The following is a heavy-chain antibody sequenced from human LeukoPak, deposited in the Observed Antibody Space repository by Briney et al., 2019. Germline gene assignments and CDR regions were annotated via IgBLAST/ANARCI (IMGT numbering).Heavy chain of an antibody. CDR3: ARGKITFGGVIALAEYFQH. CDR1: GYTFTSYY. D-gene: IGHD3-16*02. CDR2: INPSGGST. J-gene: IGHJ1*01. Sequence: ASVKVSCKASGYTFTSYYMHWVRQAPGQGLEWMGIINPSGGSTSYAQKFQGRVTMTRDTPTSTVYMELSSLRSEDTAVYYCARGKITFGGVIALAEYFQHWGQGTLVTVSS. V-gene: IGHV1-46*01.